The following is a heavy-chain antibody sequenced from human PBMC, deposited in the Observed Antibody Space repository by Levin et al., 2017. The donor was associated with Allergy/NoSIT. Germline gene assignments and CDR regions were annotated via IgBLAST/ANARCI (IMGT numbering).Heavy chain of an antibody. V-gene: IGHV7-4-1*02. Sequence: GGSLRLSCKASGSSFTDHGMNWVRQAPGQGLEWMGWINTNTGKPTYAQGFTGRFVFSLDTSVSTAYLQISSLKAEDTAVYYCARESGRISIFGVVVGELDSWGQGTLVTVSS. CDR2: INTNTGKP. CDR3: ARESGRISIFGVVVGELDS. J-gene: IGHJ5*01. CDR1: GSSFTDHG. D-gene: IGHD3-3*01.